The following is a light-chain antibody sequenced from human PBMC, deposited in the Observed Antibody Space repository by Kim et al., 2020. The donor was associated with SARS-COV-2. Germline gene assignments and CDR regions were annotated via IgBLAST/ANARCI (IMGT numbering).Light chain of an antibody. J-gene: IGLJ3*02. CDR1: SSDVGGYNY. V-gene: IGLV2-11*01. CDR3: CSYAGSYTWV. Sequence: GQSVTISCTETSSDVGGYNYVSWYQQHPGKAPELMIYDVSKRPSGVPDRFSGSKSGNTASLTISGLQAEDEADYYCCSYAGSYTWVFGGGTQLTVL. CDR2: DVS.